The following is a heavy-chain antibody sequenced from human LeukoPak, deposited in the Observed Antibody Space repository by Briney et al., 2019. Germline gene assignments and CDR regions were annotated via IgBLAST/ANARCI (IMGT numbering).Heavy chain of an antibody. Sequence: SETLSLTCAVYGGSFSGYYWSWIRQPPGKGLEWIGEINHSGSTNYNPSLKSRVTISVDTSKNQLSLKLSSVTAADTAVYYCARPSYYYDSSGYSHNYYYYYYMDVWGKGTTVTVSS. D-gene: IGHD3-22*01. J-gene: IGHJ6*03. CDR1: GGSFSGYY. V-gene: IGHV4-34*01. CDR3: ARPSYYYDSSGYSHNYYYYYYMDV. CDR2: INHSGST.